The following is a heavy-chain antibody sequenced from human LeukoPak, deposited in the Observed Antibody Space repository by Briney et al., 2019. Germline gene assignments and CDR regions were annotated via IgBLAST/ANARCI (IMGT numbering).Heavy chain of an antibody. CDR1: GFTFSTYG. V-gene: IGHV3-33*01. CDR2: VWYDGSNI. D-gene: IGHD1-26*01. J-gene: IGHJ4*02. Sequence: PGGSLRLSCAASGFTFSTYGMHWVRQAPGKGLEWVAVVWYDGSNIHYVDSVKGRFTISRDNSKSTLYLQMNSLTAEDTAVYYCARGGYSGTYYFDYWGQETLVTVSS. CDR3: ARGGYSGTYYFDY.